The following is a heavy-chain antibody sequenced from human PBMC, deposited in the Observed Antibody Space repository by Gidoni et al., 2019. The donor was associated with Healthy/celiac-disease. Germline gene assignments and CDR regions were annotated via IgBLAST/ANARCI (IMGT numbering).Heavy chain of an antibody. Sequence: QVQLVQSGAEVKKPASSAKVSCEASGGTFSSYAISWVRQALGQGLDGMGGIIPIFVTANYAQKFQGRVTITADESTSTAYMKLSSLRSEDTAVYYCNFVEFGGGRGGLRVCWGQGTLVTVSS. CDR2: IIPIFVTA. J-gene: IGHJ4*02. CDR3: NFVEFGGGRGGLRVC. CDR1: GGTFSSYA. V-gene: IGHV1-69*12. D-gene: IGHD3-16*01.